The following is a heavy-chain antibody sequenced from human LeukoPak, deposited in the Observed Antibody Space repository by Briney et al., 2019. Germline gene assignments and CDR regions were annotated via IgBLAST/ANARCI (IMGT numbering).Heavy chain of an antibody. V-gene: IGHV3-53*01. CDR2: IFSGGTT. CDR1: GFTVSSNY. CDR3: AREGNYYDMDV. Sequence: GGSLRLSCAASGFTVSSNYMSWVRQAPGKGLAWVSVIFSGGTTYYADSVKGRFTISRDNSKNTLYLQMNSLRAEDTAVYYCAREGNYYDMDVWGQGTTVTVSS. J-gene: IGHJ6*02.